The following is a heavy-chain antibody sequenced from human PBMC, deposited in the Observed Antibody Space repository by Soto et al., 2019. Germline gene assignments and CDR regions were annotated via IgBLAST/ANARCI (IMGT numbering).Heavy chain of an antibody. D-gene: IGHD3-22*01. CDR1: GYTFSTYG. V-gene: IGHV1-18*01. J-gene: IGHJ6*02. Sequence: ASVKVSFKASGYTFSTYGISWVRLAPGHGLEWMGWVSGYNGNTYYPQNFQGRVTMTPDTSTSTAYMELRSLRSDDTAVYYCARDTMSRSYYYYGMDVWGQGTTVTVSS. CDR2: VSGYNGNT. CDR3: ARDTMSRSYYYYGMDV.